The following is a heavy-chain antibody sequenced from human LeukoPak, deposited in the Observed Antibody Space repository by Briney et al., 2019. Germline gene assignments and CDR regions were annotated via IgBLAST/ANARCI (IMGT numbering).Heavy chain of an antibody. CDR2: INHSGST. J-gene: IGHJ4*02. D-gene: IGHD4-17*01. CDR3: ARGTVTTDGY. Sequence: SETLSLTCAVYGGSFSGYYWSWIRQPPGKGLEWIGEINHSGSTNYNPSLKSRVTISVDTSKNQFSLKLSSVTAAGTAVYYCARGTVTTDGYWGQGTLVTVSS. CDR1: GGSFSGYY. V-gene: IGHV4-34*01.